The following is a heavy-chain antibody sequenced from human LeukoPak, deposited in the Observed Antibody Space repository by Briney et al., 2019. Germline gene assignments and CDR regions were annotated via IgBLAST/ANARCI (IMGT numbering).Heavy chain of an antibody. D-gene: IGHD6-19*01. J-gene: IGHJ4*02. CDR1: GFTFSSYS. CDR2: ISSSRSYI. V-gene: IGHV3-21*01. CDR3: ARHSSGWGSYRGY. Sequence: TGGSLRLSCAASGFTFSSYSMNWVRQAPGKGLEWVSSISSSRSYIYYADSVKGRLTISRDNAKNSLYLQMNSLRAEDTAVYYCARHSSGWGSYRGYWGQGTLVTVSS.